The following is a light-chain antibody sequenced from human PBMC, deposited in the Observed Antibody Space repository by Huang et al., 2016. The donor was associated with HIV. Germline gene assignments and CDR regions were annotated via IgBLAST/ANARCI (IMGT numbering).Light chain of an antibody. Sequence: DIQMTQSPSSLSASVGDRVTITCRPSQSISSYFNWYQQKPGKAPKLLIYAASSLQSGVPSRFSGSESGTEFTLTISSLQPEDLATYYCQQSYSTPWTFGQGTKVEIK. CDR3: QQSYSTPWT. V-gene: IGKV1-39*01. CDR1: QSISSY. CDR2: AAS. J-gene: IGKJ1*01.